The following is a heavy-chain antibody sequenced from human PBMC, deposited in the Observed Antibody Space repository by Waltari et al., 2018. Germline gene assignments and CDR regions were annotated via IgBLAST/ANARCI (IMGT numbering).Heavy chain of an antibody. CDR1: GGSISSGGYY. J-gene: IGHJ3*02. CDR2: IYYSGST. CDR3: ARNGFLREVYYDFWSGGIGDAFDI. V-gene: IGHV4-31*03. Sequence: QVQLQESGPGLVKPSQTLSLTCTVSGGSISSGGYYWSWIRQHPGKGLEWIGYIYYSGSTYYNPSLKSRVTISVDTSKNQCSLKLSSVTAADTAVYYCARNGFLREVYYDFWSGGIGDAFDIWGQGTMVTVSS. D-gene: IGHD3-3*01.